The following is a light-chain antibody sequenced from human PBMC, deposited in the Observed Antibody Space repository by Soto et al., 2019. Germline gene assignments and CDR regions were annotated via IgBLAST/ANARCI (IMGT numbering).Light chain of an antibody. Sequence: DIQLTQSPSSLSASVGDRVTITCQASLDINNYLNWYQHKPGKAPQLLIYDASSLEPGIPSRFSGSGSGTNFTLTITSLQPEDIGTYYCQQYYSLPLFGPGTKVE. J-gene: IGKJ2*01. CDR2: DAS. V-gene: IGKV1-33*01. CDR3: QQYYSLPL. CDR1: LDINNY.